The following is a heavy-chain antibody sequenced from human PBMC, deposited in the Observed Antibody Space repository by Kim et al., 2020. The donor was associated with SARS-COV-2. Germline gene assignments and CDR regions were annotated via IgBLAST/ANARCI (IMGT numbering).Heavy chain of an antibody. V-gene: IGHV1-24*01. CDR3: ATDSGIQGYYGMDV. D-gene: IGHD3-10*01. J-gene: IGHJ6*02. Sequence: AQKFQGRVTMTEDTSTDTAYMELSSLRSEDTAVYYCATDSGIQGYYGMDVWGQGTTVTVSS.